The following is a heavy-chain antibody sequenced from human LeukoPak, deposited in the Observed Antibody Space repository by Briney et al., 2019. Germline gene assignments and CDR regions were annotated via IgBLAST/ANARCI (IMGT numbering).Heavy chain of an antibody. CDR3: ARGLRGSPAFDY. D-gene: IGHD2-2*01. V-gene: IGHV1-2*02. J-gene: IGHJ4*02. CDR1: GYAFSAYY. CDR2: LNPQTGDT. Sequence: ASVKVSCKASGYAFSAYYMHWVRQAPGQGLEWMGWLNPQTGDTHFAQKFQGRVTFTRDTSINTAYMELSRLRSDDTAVYYCARGLRGSPAFDYWGQGTLVTVSS.